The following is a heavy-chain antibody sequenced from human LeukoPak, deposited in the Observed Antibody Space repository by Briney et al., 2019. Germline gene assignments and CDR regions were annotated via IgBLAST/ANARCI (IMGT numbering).Heavy chain of an antibody. J-gene: IGHJ2*01. V-gene: IGHV3-30*18. Sequence: GGSLRLSCAASGFTFSSYGMHWVRQAPGKGLEWVAVISYDGSNKYYADSVKGRFTISRDNSKNTLYLQMNSLRAEDTAVYYCAKDIANWYFDLWGRGTLVTVSS. CDR1: GFTFSSYG. D-gene: IGHD3-16*02. CDR2: ISYDGSNK. CDR3: AKDIANWYFDL.